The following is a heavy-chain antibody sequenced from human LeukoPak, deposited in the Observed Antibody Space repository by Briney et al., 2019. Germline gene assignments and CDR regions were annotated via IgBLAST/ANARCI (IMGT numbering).Heavy chain of an antibody. CDR1: GFTFSSYW. V-gene: IGHV3-7*01. J-gene: IGHJ4*02. Sequence: GGSLRLSCAASGFTFSSYWTTWVRQAPGMGLEWVANIKQDGSEKNYVDSVKGRFTISRDNAKNSLYLQMNSLRAEDTAVYYCARARYNDYWGQGTLVTVSS. D-gene: IGHD1-14*01. CDR2: IKQDGSEK. CDR3: ARARYNDY.